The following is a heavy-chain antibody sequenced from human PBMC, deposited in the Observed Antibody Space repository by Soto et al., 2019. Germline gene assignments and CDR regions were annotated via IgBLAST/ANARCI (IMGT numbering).Heavy chain of an antibody. CDR1: GFTFSSYW. CDR2: IKQDGSAK. Sequence: EVQLVESGGGLVQPGGSLRLSCAASGFTFSSYWMNWVRQAPGKGLEWVANIKQDGSAKYYVDSVKGRFTISRDNAKNSLYLQRNSLRREDTAVYYCAGGSGSYIHQWGQGTLVAVSS. V-gene: IGHV3-7*01. D-gene: IGHD6-19*01. CDR3: AGGSGSYIHQ. J-gene: IGHJ1*01.